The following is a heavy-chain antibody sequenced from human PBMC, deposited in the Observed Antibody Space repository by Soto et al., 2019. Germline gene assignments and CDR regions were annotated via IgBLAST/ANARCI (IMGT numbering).Heavy chain of an antibody. J-gene: IGHJ4*02. D-gene: IGHD3-22*01. CDR1: GFTFSSYA. Sequence: GGSLRLSCAASGFTFSSYAMHWVRQAPGKGLEYVSAISSYGGSTYYANSVKGRFTISRDNSKSTLYLQMGSLRAEDMAVYYCARDPDSSGYYYFDYWGQGTLVTVSS. CDR2: ISSYGGST. CDR3: ARDPDSSGYYYFDY. V-gene: IGHV3-64*01.